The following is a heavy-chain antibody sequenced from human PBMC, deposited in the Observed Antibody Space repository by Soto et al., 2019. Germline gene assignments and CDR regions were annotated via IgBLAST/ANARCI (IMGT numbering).Heavy chain of an antibody. J-gene: IGHJ2*01. CDR2: IWYDGSNK. D-gene: IGHD2-15*01. CDR1: GFTFSSYG. V-gene: IGHV3-33*01. Sequence: QVQLVESGGGVVQPGRSLRLSCAASGFTFSSYGMHWVRQAPGKGLEWVAVIWYDGSNKYYADSVKGRFTISRDNSKNTLYRQMNSLRAEDTAVYYCARARKGPIVVVVAATAHVFRYFDLWGRGTLVTVSS. CDR3: ARARKGPIVVVVAATAHVFRYFDL.